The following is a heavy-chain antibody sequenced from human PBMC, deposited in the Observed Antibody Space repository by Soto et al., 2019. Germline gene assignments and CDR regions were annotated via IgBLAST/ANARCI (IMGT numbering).Heavy chain of an antibody. D-gene: IGHD3-10*01. V-gene: IGHV5-51*01. CDR3: ARRAPGYYGMDV. Sequence: GESLKISCKGSGFTFTSYWIAWVRQMPGKGLEWMGIIYPGDSDSSYSPSFQGQVTISADKSINTAYLHWSSLKASDTAMYYCARRAPGYYGMDVWGQGTTVTVSS. CDR1: GFTFTSYW. J-gene: IGHJ6*02. CDR2: IYPGDSDS.